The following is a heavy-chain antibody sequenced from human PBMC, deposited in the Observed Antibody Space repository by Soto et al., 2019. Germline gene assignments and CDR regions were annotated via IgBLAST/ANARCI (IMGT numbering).Heavy chain of an antibody. CDR3: AHRPVGRPGPYVHWFDS. Sequence: QITLKESGPTLVNPTQTLTLTCTFSGSSLRTSGVGVGWIRQPPGKALEWLALIYWDDEKRYSPSLKSRLTITKDASRNQVVLTMTNMDPADTATYYCAHRPVGRPGPYVHWFDSWCLGTLVTVSS. CDR2: IYWDDEK. V-gene: IGHV2-5*02. J-gene: IGHJ5*01. CDR1: GSSLRTSGVG. D-gene: IGHD6-6*01.